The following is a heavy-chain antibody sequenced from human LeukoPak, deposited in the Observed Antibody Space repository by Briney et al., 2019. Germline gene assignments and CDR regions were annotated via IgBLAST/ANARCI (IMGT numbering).Heavy chain of an antibody. CDR1: GFTFSTYW. CDR3: ANSCYSRSSS. V-gene: IGHV3-7*01. Sequence: PGGSLRLSCTASGFTFSTYWMIWVRQAPGKGMEWVANINEDGGEIYYVASVEGRFTISRDNAKNSLFLQMNRLRPGVTALYNCANSCYSRSSSWGQGTLVTVSS. D-gene: IGHD6-6*01. J-gene: IGHJ4*02. CDR2: INEDGGEI.